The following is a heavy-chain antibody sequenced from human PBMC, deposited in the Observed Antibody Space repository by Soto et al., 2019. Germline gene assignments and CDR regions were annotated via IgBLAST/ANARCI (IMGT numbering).Heavy chain of an antibody. Sequence: EVQLLESGGGLVQSGGSLRLSCAASGFTFSSYAMSWVRQAPGKGLEWVSGISGSGDNTYYADSVKGRFTISRDNSKDTLYLQMNSLRAEDTAVYYCAKFQVYSYGYYGMDVWGQGATVTVS. V-gene: IGHV3-23*01. CDR2: ISGSGDNT. J-gene: IGHJ6*02. CDR3: AKFQVYSYGYYGMDV. CDR1: GFTFSSYA. D-gene: IGHD5-18*01.